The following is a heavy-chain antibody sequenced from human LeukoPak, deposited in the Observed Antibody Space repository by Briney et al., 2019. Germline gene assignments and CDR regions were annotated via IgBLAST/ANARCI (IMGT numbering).Heavy chain of an antibody. CDR1: GFTFSNHW. CDR3: ARGRPHGNDY. CDR2: ISPDGSRT. D-gene: IGHD4-23*01. J-gene: IGHJ4*02. V-gene: IGHV3-74*01. Sequence: GGSLRLSCAASGFTFSNHWKHWVRHTPEKGLVWVSNISPDGSRTGYADSVKGRFTISRDNAENTLYLQMNSLRAEDTAVYYCARGRPHGNDYWGQGTLVTVSS.